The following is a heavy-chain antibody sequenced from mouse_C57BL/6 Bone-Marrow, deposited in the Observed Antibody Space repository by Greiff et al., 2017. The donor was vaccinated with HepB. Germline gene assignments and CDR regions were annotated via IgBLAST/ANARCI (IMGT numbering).Heavy chain of an antibody. CDR3: ARGLGRGFAY. D-gene: IGHD2-4*01. CDR1: GYTFTSYW. J-gene: IGHJ3*01. Sequence: VQLQQPGAELVKPGASVKLSCKASGYTFTSYWMHWVKQRPGQGLEWIGMIYPNSGSTNYNEKFKSKATLTVDKSSSTAYMQLSSLTSEVSAVYYCARGLGRGFAYWGQGTLVTVSA. V-gene: IGHV1-64*01. CDR2: IYPNSGST.